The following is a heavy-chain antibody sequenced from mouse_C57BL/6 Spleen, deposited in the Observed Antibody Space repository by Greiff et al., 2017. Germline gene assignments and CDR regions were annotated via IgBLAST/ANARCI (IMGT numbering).Heavy chain of an antibody. CDR3: AGGSSQGAMDY. Sequence: VQLQQPGAELVMPGASVKLSCKASGYTFTSYWMHWVKQRPGQGLEWIGEIDPSDSYTNYNQKFKGKSTLTVDKSSSTAYMQLSSLTSEDSAVYYGAGGSSQGAMDYRGQGTSVTVSS. J-gene: IGHJ4*01. CDR2: IDPSDSYT. D-gene: IGHD1-1*01. V-gene: IGHV1-69*01. CDR1: GYTFTSYW.